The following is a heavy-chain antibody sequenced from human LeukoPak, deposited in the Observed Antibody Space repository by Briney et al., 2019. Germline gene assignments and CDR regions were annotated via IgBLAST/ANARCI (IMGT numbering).Heavy chain of an antibody. V-gene: IGHV4-34*01. CDR3: ARAPSASGSYYYVDY. Sequence: SETLSLTCAVYGGSFSGYYWSWIRQPPGKGLEWIGEINHSGSTNYNPSLKSRVTISVDTSKNQFSLKLSSVTAADTAVYYCARAPSASGSYYYVDYSGQGTLVTVSS. CDR1: GGSFSGYY. J-gene: IGHJ4*02. D-gene: IGHD3-10*01. CDR2: INHSGST.